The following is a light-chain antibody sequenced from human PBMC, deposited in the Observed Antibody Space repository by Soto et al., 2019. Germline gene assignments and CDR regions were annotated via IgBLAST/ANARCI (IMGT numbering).Light chain of an antibody. J-gene: IGKJ5*01. Sequence: EGGWTKSPATLSLSPGERATLSCRASQSVSSYLAWYQQKPGQAPRLLIYDASNRATGIPARLSGSGSGTDFTLTISSLEPEDFAVYYCQQRSNWPITFGQGTLLAI. CDR2: DAS. V-gene: IGKV3-11*01. CDR3: QQRSNWPIT. CDR1: QSVSSY.